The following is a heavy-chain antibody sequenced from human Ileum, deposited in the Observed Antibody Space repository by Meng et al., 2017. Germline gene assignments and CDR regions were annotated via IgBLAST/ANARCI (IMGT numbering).Heavy chain of an antibody. CDR2: INHSGST. CDR1: GGSFSGYY. Sequence: QVPLQQLGAGLLKPSATLSLTCAVYGGSFSGYYWSWIRQPPGKGLEWIGEINHSGSTNYNPSLKSRVTIAVDESKNHFSLNLSSVTAADTAVYYCATNKNKKIDYWGQGTLVTVSS. CDR3: ATNKNKKIDY. V-gene: IGHV4-34*01. D-gene: IGHD2/OR15-2a*01. J-gene: IGHJ4*02.